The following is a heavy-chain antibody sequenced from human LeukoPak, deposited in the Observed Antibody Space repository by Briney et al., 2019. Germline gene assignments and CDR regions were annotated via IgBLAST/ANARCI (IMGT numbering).Heavy chain of an antibody. Sequence: GGSLRLSCAASGFTFTTCAMHWVRQAPGKGLEWVAYIRYDGNNKNYADSVKGRFTISRGNSKDMLYLQMNSLRPEDTAVYYCAKGDDYGANTRLPKYNWFDPWGQGTLVTVSS. D-gene: IGHD4-23*01. CDR3: AKGDDYGANTRLPKYNWFDP. CDR2: IRYDGNNK. J-gene: IGHJ5*02. V-gene: IGHV3-30*02. CDR1: GFTFTTCA.